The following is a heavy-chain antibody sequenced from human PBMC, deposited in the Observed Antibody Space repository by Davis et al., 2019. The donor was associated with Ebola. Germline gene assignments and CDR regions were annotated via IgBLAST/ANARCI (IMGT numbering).Heavy chain of an antibody. V-gene: IGHV5-51*01. CDR1: GYSFTSYW. D-gene: IGHD5-24*01. CDR3: ARQESLYGYSDS. Sequence: GESLKISCKGSGYSFTSYWIAWVRQVPGKGLEWMGIIYPDDSTISYSPSFQGQVTISADRSISTAYLQWNSLKASDTAMYYCARQESLYGYSDSWGQGTLVTVSS. CDR2: IYPDDSTI. J-gene: IGHJ4*02.